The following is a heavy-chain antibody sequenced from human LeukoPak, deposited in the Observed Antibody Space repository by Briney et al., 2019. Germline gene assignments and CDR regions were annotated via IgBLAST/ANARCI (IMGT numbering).Heavy chain of an antibody. CDR1: GFTFSSYA. CDR2: ISGSGGST. D-gene: IGHD3-3*01. Sequence: GGSLRLSCAASGFTFSSYAMSWLPHAPGKGLEGVSAISGSGGSTYYADSVKGRFTISRDNSKNTLYLQMNSLRAEDTAVYYCAKVGYDFWSGYPGGPDYWGQGTLITVSS. CDR3: AKVGYDFWSGYPGGPDY. V-gene: IGHV3-23*01. J-gene: IGHJ4*02.